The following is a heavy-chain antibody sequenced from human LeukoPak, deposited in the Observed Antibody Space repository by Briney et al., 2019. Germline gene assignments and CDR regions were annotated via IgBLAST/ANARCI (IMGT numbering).Heavy chain of an antibody. CDR1: GGTFSSYA. J-gene: IGHJ4*02. V-gene: IGHV1-69*13. CDR2: IIPIFGTA. Sequence: SVKVSCKASGGTFSSYAISWVRQAPGQGFEWMGGIIPIFGTANYAQKFQGRVTITADESTSTAYMELSSLRSEDTAVYYCARAPLLLYSSGWYANFDYWGQGTLVTVSS. D-gene: IGHD6-19*01. CDR3: ARAPLLLYSSGWYANFDY.